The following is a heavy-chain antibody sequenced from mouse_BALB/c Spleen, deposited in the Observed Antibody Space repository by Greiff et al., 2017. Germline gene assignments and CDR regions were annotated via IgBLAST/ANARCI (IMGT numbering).Heavy chain of an antibody. V-gene: IGHV1S81*02. CDR2: INPSNGRT. CDR3: ARSGDEGDY. J-gene: IGHJ2*01. CDR1: GYTFTSYW. D-gene: IGHD3-1*01. Sequence: QVQLQQPGAELVKPGASVKLSCKASGYTFTSYWMHWVKQGPGQGLEWIGEINPSNGRTNYNEKFKSKATLTVDKSSSTAYMQLSSLTSEDSAVYYCARSGDEGDYWGQGTTRTVSS.